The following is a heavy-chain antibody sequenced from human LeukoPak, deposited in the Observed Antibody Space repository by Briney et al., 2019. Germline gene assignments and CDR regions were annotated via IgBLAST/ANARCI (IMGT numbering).Heavy chain of an antibody. Sequence: PGGSPRLSCAASGFTFSSYSMNWVRQAPGKGLEWVSSISGTGDYIYYADSVKGRFTISRDNAKNSLYLQMNSLRAEDTAVYYCARDEGGPIAAAGTRGWFDPWGQGTLVTVSS. CDR1: GFTFSSYS. CDR3: ARDEGGPIAAAGTRGWFDP. J-gene: IGHJ5*02. CDR2: ISGTGDYI. D-gene: IGHD6-13*01. V-gene: IGHV3-21*01.